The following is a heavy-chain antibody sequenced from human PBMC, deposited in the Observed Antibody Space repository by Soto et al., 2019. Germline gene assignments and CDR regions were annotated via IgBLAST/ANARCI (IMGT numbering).Heavy chain of an antibody. CDR3: ARVPSSGWPYFFDY. D-gene: IGHD6-19*01. CDR2: IYSGGST. CDR1: EYSVCSQY. J-gene: IGHJ4*02. Sequence: RLYCAAGEYSVCSQYMSRVNQAPGKGLEWVSVIYSGGSTYYADSVKGRFTMSRDSAKNSLYLQMNSLRAEDTAMYYCARVPSSGWPYFFDYWGLGTLVTVSS. V-gene: IGHV3-66*01.